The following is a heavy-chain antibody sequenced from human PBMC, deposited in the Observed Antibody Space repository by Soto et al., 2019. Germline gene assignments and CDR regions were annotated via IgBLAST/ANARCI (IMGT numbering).Heavy chain of an antibody. CDR1: GFTFSTYA. Sequence: LRLSCAASGFTFSTYAMIWVRQAPGKGLEWVSVITGSGGSTYYADSVKGRFTISRDTSKSTLFLQMNSLRAEDTAVYYCAKDRYGDYGGIDYWGQGTMVTVSS. V-gene: IGHV3-23*01. J-gene: IGHJ4*02. CDR2: ITGSGGST. D-gene: IGHD4-17*01. CDR3: AKDRYGDYGGIDY.